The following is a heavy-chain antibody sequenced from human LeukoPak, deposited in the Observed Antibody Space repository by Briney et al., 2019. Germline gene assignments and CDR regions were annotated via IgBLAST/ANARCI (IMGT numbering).Heavy chain of an antibody. Sequence: QTLSLTCAISGDSVSSNSVSWNWIRQSPSRGLEWLGRTYYRSKWHNDYAVSVRSRIDINPDTSKNQFSLQLNSVTPEDAAVYYCARAYSGRLDVWGQGTTVSVSS. J-gene: IGHJ6*02. CDR2: TYYRSKWHN. CDR1: GDSVSSNSVS. CDR3: ARAYSGRLDV. V-gene: IGHV6-1*01. D-gene: IGHD6-19*01.